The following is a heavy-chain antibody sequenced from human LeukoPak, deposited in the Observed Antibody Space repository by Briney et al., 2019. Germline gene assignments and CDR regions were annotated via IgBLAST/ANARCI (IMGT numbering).Heavy chain of an antibody. CDR2: INHSGST. Sequence: PSETLSLTCAVYGGSFSGYYWSWIRQPPGKGLEWIGEINHSGSTNYNPSLKSRVTISVDTSKNQFSLKLSSVTAADTAVYYCASKGIAAAGNIGWFDPWGQGTLVTVFS. J-gene: IGHJ5*02. V-gene: IGHV4-34*01. CDR1: GGSFSGYY. CDR3: ASKGIAAAGNIGWFDP. D-gene: IGHD6-13*01.